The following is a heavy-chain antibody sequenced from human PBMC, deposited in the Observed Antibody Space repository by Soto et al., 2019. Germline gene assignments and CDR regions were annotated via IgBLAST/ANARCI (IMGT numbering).Heavy chain of an antibody. V-gene: IGHV3-15*06. D-gene: IGHD2-8*02. Sequence: LTCTVSGGSISSYYWSWIRQPPGKGLEWIGLIKNKAAGGTALYATSMKGRFTISRDDSKNTLYLQINNLKTEDTGVYYCTTPDLVASGDTWGQGTMVTVSS. J-gene: IGHJ3*02. CDR2: IKNKAAGGTA. CDR1: GGSISSYY. CDR3: TTPDLVASGDT.